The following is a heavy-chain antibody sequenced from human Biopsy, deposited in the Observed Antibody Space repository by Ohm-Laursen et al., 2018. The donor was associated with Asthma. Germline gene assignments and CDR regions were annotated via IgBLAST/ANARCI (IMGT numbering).Heavy chain of an antibody. D-gene: IGHD3-3*01. CDR3: ASQSSGPDFWSGYYYFDY. V-gene: IGHV3-30*03. Sequence: SLRLSCAASGFTFSSYGMHWVRQAPGKGLEWVAVISYDGSNKYYAGSVKGRFTISRDNSKNTLYLQMNSLRAEDTAVYYCASQSSGPDFWSGYYYFDYWGQGTLVTASS. CDR2: ISYDGSNK. J-gene: IGHJ4*02. CDR1: GFTFSSYG.